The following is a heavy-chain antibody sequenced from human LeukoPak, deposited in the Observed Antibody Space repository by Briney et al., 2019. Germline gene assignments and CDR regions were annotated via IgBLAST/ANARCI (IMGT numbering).Heavy chain of an antibody. D-gene: IGHD3/OR15-3a*01. V-gene: IGHV4-38-2*02. CDR3: ARAQGNGLIDF. J-gene: IGHJ4*02. CDR2: IYHSGST. CDR1: GYSISSGYY. Sequence: PSETLSLTCTVSGYSISSGYYWGWIRQPPGKGLEWIGSIYHSGSTYYNPSLKSRVTISLDTSRNQFSLRLSSVTAADTADYYCARAQGNGLIDFWGQGTLVTVSS.